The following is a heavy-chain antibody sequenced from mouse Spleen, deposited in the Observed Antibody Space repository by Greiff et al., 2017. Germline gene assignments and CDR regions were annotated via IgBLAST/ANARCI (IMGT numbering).Heavy chain of an antibody. CDR3: TRRWFAD. CDR2: IDPETGGT. J-gene: IGHJ3*01. Sequence: VQLQQSGAELVRPGASVTLSCKASGSTFTDYEMHWVKQTPVHGLEWIGAIDPETGGTAYNQKFKGKAILTADKSSSTAYMELRSLTSEDSAVYYCTRRWFADWGQGTLGTVSA. V-gene: IGHV1-15*01. CDR1: GSTFTDYE.